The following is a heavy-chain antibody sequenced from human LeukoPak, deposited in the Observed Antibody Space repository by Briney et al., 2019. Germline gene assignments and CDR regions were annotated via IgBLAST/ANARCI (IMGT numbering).Heavy chain of an antibody. V-gene: IGHV4-59*08. CDR1: GGSFSGYY. Sequence: SETLSLTCAVYGGSFSGYYWSWIRQPPGKGLEWIGYIYYSGSTYYNPSLKSRVTISVDTSKNQFSLKLSSVTAADTAVYYCARHPVVMPFDYWGQGTLVTVSS. CDR3: ARHPVVMPFDY. J-gene: IGHJ4*02. CDR2: IYYSGST. D-gene: IGHD4-23*01.